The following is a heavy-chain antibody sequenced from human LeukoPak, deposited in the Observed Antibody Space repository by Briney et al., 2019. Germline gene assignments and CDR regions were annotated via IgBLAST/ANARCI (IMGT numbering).Heavy chain of an antibody. CDR3: AKRGPYCSSTSCYAPPYTYYGMDV. V-gene: IGHV3-7*03. CDR1: GFIFSDYW. D-gene: IGHD2-2*01. CDR2: IKYEGSEK. J-gene: IGHJ6*02. Sequence: GGSLRLSCEASGFIFSDYWMTWVRQAPGKGLEGVANIKYEGSEKYCVHSLKGRFTIARDNAKNSLYLEMNNLRAEDTAVYYCAKRGPYCSSTSCYAPPYTYYGMDVWGQGTTVTGSS.